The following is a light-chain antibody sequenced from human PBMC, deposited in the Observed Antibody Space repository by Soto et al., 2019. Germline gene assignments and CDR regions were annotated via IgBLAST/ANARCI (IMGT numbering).Light chain of an antibody. Sequence: QSALTQPPSASGSPGQSVTISSTGTSSDVGGYNSVSWYQHHPGKAPKLMIYEVSKRPSGVPDRFSGSKSANTASLTVSGLQAEDEADYYCSSYAGSNNYVFGTGTKVTVL. V-gene: IGLV2-8*01. CDR1: SSDVGGYNS. CDR2: EVS. CDR3: SSYAGSNNYV. J-gene: IGLJ1*01.